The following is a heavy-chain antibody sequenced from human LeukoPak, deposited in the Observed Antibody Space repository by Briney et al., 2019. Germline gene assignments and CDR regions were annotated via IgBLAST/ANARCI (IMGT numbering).Heavy chain of an antibody. D-gene: IGHD1-26*01. CDR2: INPNSGGT. J-gene: IGHJ4*02. CDR1: GYTFTGYY. V-gene: IGHV1-2*02. Sequence: ASVKVSCKASGYTFTGYYMHWVRQAPGQGLEWMGWINPNSGGTNYAQKFQGRVTMTRDTSISTAYMELSRLGSDDTAVYYCARDMGATTLFDYWGQGTLVTVSS. CDR3: ARDMGATTLFDY.